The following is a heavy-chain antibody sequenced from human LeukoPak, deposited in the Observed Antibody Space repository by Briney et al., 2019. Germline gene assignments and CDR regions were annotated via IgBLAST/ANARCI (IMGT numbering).Heavy chain of an antibody. J-gene: IGHJ4*02. CDR3: ARVRLGELSLLDY. CDR2: IYYSGST. CDR1: GGSISSYY. D-gene: IGHD3-16*02. Sequence: SETLSLTCTISGGSISSYYWSWIRQPPGKGLEWIGYIYYSGSTNYNLSLKSRVTISVDTSKNQFSLKLSSVTAADTAVYYCARVRLGELSLLDYWGQGTLVTVSS. V-gene: IGHV4-59*01.